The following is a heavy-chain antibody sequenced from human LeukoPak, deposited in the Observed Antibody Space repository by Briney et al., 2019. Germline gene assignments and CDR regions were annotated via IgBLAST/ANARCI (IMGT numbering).Heavy chain of an antibody. J-gene: IGHJ5*02. V-gene: IGHV1-2*02. CDR2: INPNSGDT. Sequence: ASVKVSCEASGYIFTGYYIHWVRQAPGQGLEWMGWINPNSGDTKYAQKFQGRVTMTRDTSISTAYMEVSRLRSDDTAVYYCARELLSSSGIIWFDPWGQGTLVTVSS. CDR1: GYIFTGYY. CDR3: ARELLSSSGIIWFDP. D-gene: IGHD3-10*01.